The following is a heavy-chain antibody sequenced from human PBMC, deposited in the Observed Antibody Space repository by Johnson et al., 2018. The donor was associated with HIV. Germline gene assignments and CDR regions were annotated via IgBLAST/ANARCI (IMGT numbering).Heavy chain of an antibody. V-gene: IGHV3-53*01. D-gene: IGHD2/OR15-2a*01. CDR2: IYSGGNT. Sequence: EQLVESGGGLIQPGGSLRLSCAASGFTVSSNYMSWVRQAPGKGLEWVSVIYSGGNTYYADSVRGRFTISRDNSKNTLYLQMNSLRAEDTAVYHCAKNSAAFDSWGQGTMVTVSS. CDR3: AKNSAAFDS. CDR1: GFTVSSNY. J-gene: IGHJ3*02.